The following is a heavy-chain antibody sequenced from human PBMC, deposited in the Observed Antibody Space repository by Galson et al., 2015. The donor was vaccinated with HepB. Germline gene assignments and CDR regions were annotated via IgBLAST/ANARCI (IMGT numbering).Heavy chain of an antibody. CDR1: GFTFSSYW. V-gene: IGHV3-7*03. CDR2: IKQDGIEK. D-gene: IGHD3-22*01. CDR3: ARRDSSGYYFDPPYRYYFDY. Sequence: SLRLSCAASGFTFSSYWMSWVRQAPGKGLEWVANIKQDGIEKFYVDSVKGRFTISRDNAKNSLYLQMNSPRVEDTAVYYCARRDSSGYYFDPPYRYYFDYWGQGTLVTVSS. J-gene: IGHJ4*02.